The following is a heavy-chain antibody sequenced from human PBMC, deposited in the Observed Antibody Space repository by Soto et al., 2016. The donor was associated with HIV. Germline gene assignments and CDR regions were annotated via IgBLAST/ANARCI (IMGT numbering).Heavy chain of an antibody. CDR3: ARAVSSQLPLES. CDR2: ISSTGTT. D-gene: IGHD3-10*01. Sequence: QVELQESGPRLVKPSETLSLICTVSGASIDSAVYYWTWVRQRPGKGLEWIGYISSTGTTYYNPSLKSRLSISIDTSKKQFSLIMNSVTVADTAVYYCARAVSSQLPLESWGQGTLVTVSS. J-gene: IGHJ4*02. CDR1: GASIDSAVYY. V-gene: IGHV4-31*02.